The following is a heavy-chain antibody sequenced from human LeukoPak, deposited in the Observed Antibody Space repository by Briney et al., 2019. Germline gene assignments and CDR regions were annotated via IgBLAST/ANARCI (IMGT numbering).Heavy chain of an antibody. V-gene: IGHV1-69*06. J-gene: IGHJ4*02. CDR3: ATEGKMIRGVYTDY. CDR2: IIPIFGTA. Sequence: SVKVSCKASGGTFSSYAISWVRQAPGHGLEWMGGIIPIFGTANYAQKFQGRVTITADTSTDTAYMELSSLRSEDTAVYFCATEGKMIRGVYTDYWGQGTLVTVSS. D-gene: IGHD3-10*01. CDR1: GGTFSSYA.